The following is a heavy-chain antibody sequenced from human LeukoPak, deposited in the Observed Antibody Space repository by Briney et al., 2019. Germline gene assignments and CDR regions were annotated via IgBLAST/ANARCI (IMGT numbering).Heavy chain of an antibody. CDR2: IYYSGST. V-gene: IGHV4-39*01. J-gene: IGHJ4*02. CDR3: ARHDIAVAALDY. CDR1: GGPISSSSYY. Sequence: PSETLSLTCTVSGGPISSSSYYWGWIRQPPGKGLEWIGSIYYSGSTYYNPSLKSRVTISVDTSKNQFSLKLSSVTAADTAVYYCARHDIAVAALDYWGQGTLVTVSS. D-gene: IGHD6-19*01.